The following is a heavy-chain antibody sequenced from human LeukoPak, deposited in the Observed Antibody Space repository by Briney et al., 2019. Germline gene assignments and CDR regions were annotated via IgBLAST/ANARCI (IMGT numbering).Heavy chain of an antibody. D-gene: IGHD6-19*01. Sequence: GRSLRLSCAASGFTFSSYAMSWVRQAPGKGLEWVSAISGSGGSTYYADSVKGRFTISRDNSKSTVYLQMNSLRAEDTAVYYCAKDPSSGRLKYFDYWGQGTLVTVSS. CDR1: GFTFSSYA. CDR2: ISGSGGST. V-gene: IGHV3-23*01. J-gene: IGHJ4*02. CDR3: AKDPSSGRLKYFDY.